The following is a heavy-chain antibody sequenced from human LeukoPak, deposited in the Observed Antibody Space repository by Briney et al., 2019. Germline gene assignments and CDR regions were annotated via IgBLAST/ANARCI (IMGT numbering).Heavy chain of an antibody. CDR2: INPNSGGT. Sequence: ASVKVSCKASGYTFTGYYMHWVRQAPGQGLEWMGWINPNSGGTNYAQKFQGRVTMTRDTSISTAYMELSRLRSDDTAVYYCASYYYDSSGYSDYWGQGTLVTVSS. J-gene: IGHJ4*02. V-gene: IGHV1-2*02. CDR3: ASYYYDSSGYSDY. CDR1: GYTFTGYY. D-gene: IGHD3-22*01.